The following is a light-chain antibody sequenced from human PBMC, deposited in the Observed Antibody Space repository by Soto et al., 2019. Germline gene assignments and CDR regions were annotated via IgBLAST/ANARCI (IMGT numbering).Light chain of an antibody. CDR2: INK. V-gene: IGLV1-40*01. CDR1: SSNIGAGSD. Sequence: QSVLTQPPSVSGAPGQTVTISCTGTSSNIGAGSDVHWYQQLPGAAPKLLIYINKNRPSGVPDRFSGSKSGNTASLTISGLQAEDEADYYCSSYTSSSLYVFGTGTKVTVL. CDR3: SSYTSSSLYV. J-gene: IGLJ1*01.